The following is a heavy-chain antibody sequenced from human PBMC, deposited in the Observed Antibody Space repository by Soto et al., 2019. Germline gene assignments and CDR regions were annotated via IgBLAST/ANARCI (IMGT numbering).Heavy chain of an antibody. CDR2: ISGGGGST. CDR3: AKRKEFYSDTSGYYY. V-gene: IGHV3-23*01. D-gene: IGHD3-22*01. J-gene: IGHJ4*02. CDR1: GSTFSSHA. Sequence: GGSLRLSCAASGSTFSSHAMSWVRQAPGRGLEWVSAISGGGGSTYYADSVKGRFTISRDNSKNTLYLQMNSLRAEDTAVYFCAKRKEFYSDTSGYYYWGQGTLVTVSS.